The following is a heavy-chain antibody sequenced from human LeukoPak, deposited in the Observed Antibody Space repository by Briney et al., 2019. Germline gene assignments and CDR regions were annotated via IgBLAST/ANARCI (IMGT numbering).Heavy chain of an antibody. J-gene: IGHJ4*02. CDR3: ARDLGWLLLDY. V-gene: IGHV3-7*01. Sequence: GGSLRLSCVGSGFSFSTWITWVRPAPGKGLEWVANIKEDGTEKYYVDSVRGRFTISRDNAKNSVYLQMNSLRVEDTAVYYCARDLGWLLLDYWGQGTLVTVSS. D-gene: IGHD1-26*01. CDR1: GFSFSTW. CDR2: IKEDGTEK.